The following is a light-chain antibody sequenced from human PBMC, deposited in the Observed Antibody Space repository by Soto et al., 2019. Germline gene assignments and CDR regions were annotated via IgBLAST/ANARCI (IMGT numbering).Light chain of an antibody. CDR2: DVS. J-gene: IGLJ3*02. CDR1: SSDVGGYNY. CDR3: SSYTSSSTWV. V-gene: IGLV2-14*01. Sequence: QSVLTQPASVSGSPGQSIAISCTGTSSDVGGYNYVSWYQQHPGKTPNLMIYDVSNRPSGVSNRFSGSKSGNTASLTISGLQGEDEADYYCSSYTSSSTWVFGGWTKVTVL.